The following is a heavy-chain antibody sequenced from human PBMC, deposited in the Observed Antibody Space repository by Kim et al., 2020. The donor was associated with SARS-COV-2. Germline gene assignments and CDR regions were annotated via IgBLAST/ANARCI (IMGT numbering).Heavy chain of an antibody. J-gene: IGHJ4*02. CDR2: INPRSANT. D-gene: IGHD1-26*01. Sequence: ASVKVSCKASGYTFTSYWIHWVRQAPGQGLEWMGMINPRSANTRYAQNFQGRVTTTSDTSTSTAYMEMSSLRSEDTGVYYCARAWDQNFDFWGQGTLVTV. V-gene: IGHV1-46*01. CDR3: ARAWDQNFDF. CDR1: GYTFTSYW.